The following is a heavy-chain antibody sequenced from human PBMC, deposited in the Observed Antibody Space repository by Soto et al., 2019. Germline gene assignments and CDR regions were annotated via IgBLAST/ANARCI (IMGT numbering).Heavy chain of an antibody. CDR1: GGTFSSYA. D-gene: IGHD5-18*01. Sequence: ASVKVSCKASGGTFSSYAISWVRQAPGQGLEWMGGIIPIFGTANYAQKFQGRVTITADESTSTAYMELSSLRSEDTAVYYCARNLDTAMANLGQDYYYYGMDVWGQGTTATVSS. J-gene: IGHJ6*02. V-gene: IGHV1-69*13. CDR3: ARNLDTAMANLGQDYYYYGMDV. CDR2: IIPIFGTA.